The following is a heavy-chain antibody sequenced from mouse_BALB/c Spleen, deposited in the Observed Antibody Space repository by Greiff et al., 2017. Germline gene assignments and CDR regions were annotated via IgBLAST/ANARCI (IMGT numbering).Heavy chain of an antibody. J-gene: IGHJ2*01. CDR2: INPGSGGT. V-gene: IGHV1-54*01. D-gene: IGHD4-1*01. Sequence: VHLVESGAELVRPGTSVKVSCKASGYAFTNYLIEWVKQRPGQGLEWIGVINPGSGGTNYNEKFKGKATLTADKSSSTAYMQLSSLTSDDSAVYFCARCPNWDVGFDYWGQGTTLTVSS. CDR1: GYAFTNYL. CDR3: ARCPNWDVGFDY.